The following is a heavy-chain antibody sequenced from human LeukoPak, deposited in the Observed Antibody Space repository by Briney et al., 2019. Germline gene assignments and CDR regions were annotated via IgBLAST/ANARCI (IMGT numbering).Heavy chain of an antibody. CDR2: IYYSGST. D-gene: IGHD3-16*01. J-gene: IGHJ4*02. CDR3: ARDRLGLPVDY. Sequence: SETLSLTCTVSGGSISTYYWTWIRQPPGKGLEWIGYIYYSGSTNYNPSLKSRVTMSVDTSKNQFSLKLSSVTAADTAVYYCARDRLGLPVDYWGQGTLATVSS. CDR1: GGSISTYY. V-gene: IGHV4-59*01.